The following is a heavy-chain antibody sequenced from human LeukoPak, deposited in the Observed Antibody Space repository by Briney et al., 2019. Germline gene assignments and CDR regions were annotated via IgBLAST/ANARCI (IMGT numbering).Heavy chain of an antibody. Sequence: PGRSLRLSCAASGFTFSSYGMHWVRQAPGKGLEWVAVIWYDGSNKYYADSVKGRFTISRDNSKNTLYLQMNSLRGEDTAVYYCARVGTAGQDDYWGKGTLVTVSS. J-gene: IGHJ4*02. D-gene: IGHD1-1*01. CDR3: ARVGTAGQDDY. CDR1: GFTFSSYG. V-gene: IGHV3-33*01. CDR2: IWYDGSNK.